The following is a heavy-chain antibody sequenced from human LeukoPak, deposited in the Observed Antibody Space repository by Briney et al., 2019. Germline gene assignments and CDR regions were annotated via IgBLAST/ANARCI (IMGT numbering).Heavy chain of an antibody. CDR3: ARGVVPAARLDY. CDR2: IYYSGST. D-gene: IGHD2-2*01. Sequence: SQTLSLTCTVSGGSISSGGYYWSWIRQHPGKGLEWIGYIYYSGSTYYNPSLESRVTISVDTSKNQFSLKLSSVTAADTAVYYCARGVVPAARLDYWGQGTLVTVSS. J-gene: IGHJ4*02. V-gene: IGHV4-31*03. CDR1: GGSISSGGYY.